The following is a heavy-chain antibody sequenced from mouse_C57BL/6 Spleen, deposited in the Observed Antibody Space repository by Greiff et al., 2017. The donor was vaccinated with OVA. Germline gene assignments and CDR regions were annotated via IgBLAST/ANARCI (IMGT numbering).Heavy chain of an antibody. Sequence: EVKLMESGPGLVKPSQSLSLTCSVTGYSITRGYYWNWIRQFPGNKLEWMGYISYDGSNNYNPSLNNRISITRDTSKNQFFLKLNSVTTEDTATYYCARGLRDYAMDYWGQGTSVTVSS. CDR1: GYSITRGYY. D-gene: IGHD2-4*01. CDR3: ARGLRDYAMDY. CDR2: ISYDGSN. V-gene: IGHV3-6*01. J-gene: IGHJ4*01.